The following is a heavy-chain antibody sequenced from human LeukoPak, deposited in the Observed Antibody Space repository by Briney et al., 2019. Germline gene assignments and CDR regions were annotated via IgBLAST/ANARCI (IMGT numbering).Heavy chain of an antibody. V-gene: IGHV3-23*01. CDR2: ISSSGGTT. CDR1: GFTFSSYA. J-gene: IGHJ4*02. CDR3: AKNPRDLYSSGWSYYFDY. D-gene: IGHD6-19*01. Sequence: PGGSLRLSCAASGFTFSSYAMSWVRQAPGKGLEWVSVISSSGGTTYYADSVKGRFTISRDNSKNTLYLQMNSLRAEDTAVYYCAKNPRDLYSSGWSYYFDYWGQGTLVTVSS.